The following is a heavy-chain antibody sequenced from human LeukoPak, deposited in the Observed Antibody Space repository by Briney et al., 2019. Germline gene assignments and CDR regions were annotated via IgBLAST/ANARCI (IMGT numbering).Heavy chain of an antibody. V-gene: IGHV3-30-3*01. D-gene: IGHD5-18*01. J-gene: IGHJ4*02. CDR2: ISYDGSNK. Sequence: GGSLRLSCAASGFTFSSYAMHWVRQAPGKGLEWVAVISYDGSNKYYADSVKGRFTISRDNSKNTLYLQMNSLRAEDTAVYYCVRDPAEQTRYGFDYWGQGTLVTVSS. CDR1: GFTFSSYA. CDR3: VRDPAEQTRYGFDY.